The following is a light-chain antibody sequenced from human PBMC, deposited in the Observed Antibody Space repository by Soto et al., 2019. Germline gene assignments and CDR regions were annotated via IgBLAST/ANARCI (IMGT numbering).Light chain of an antibody. Sequence: DIQLTQSPSSLSASIGDRVTITCRASQRVNNYLNWFQQKPGGAPKLLIYAAGTLQHGVPSRFSGSGSGTEFTLTISSLQPDDFATYYCQQYNSYSGTFGQGTKVDIK. CDR3: QQYNSYSGT. J-gene: IGKJ1*01. CDR2: AAG. CDR1: QRVNNY. V-gene: IGKV1-16*01.